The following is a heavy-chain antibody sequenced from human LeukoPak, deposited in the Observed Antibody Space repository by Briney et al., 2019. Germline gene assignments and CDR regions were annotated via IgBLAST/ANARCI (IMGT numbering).Heavy chain of an antibody. CDR1: GGSMSSYY. J-gene: IGHJ5*02. Sequence: SETLSLTCTVSGGSMSSYYWSWIRQPPGKGLEWIGNIYFSGSTYYNPSLKSRVSISVDTSKNQFSLNLSFVTAADTAVYYCARGIGSSWYPARWFDPWGRGTLVTVTS. D-gene: IGHD6-13*01. V-gene: IGHV4-59*01. CDR2: IYFSGST. CDR3: ARGIGSSWYPARWFDP.